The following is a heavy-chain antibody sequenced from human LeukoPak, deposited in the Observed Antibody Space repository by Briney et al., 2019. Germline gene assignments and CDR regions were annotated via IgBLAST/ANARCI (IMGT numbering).Heavy chain of an antibody. CDR3: ARLTDILTGYQFDY. V-gene: IGHV4-34*01. D-gene: IGHD3-9*01. J-gene: IGHJ4*02. CDR1: GGSISSYY. Sequence: SETLSLTCTVSGGSISSYYWSWIRQPPGKGLEWIGEINHSGSTNYNPSLKSRVTISVDTSKNQFSLKLSSVTAADTAVYYCARLTDILTGYQFDYWGQGTLVTVSS. CDR2: INHSGST.